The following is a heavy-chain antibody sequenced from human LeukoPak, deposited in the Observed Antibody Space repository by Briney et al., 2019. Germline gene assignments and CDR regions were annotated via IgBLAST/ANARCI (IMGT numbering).Heavy chain of an antibody. D-gene: IGHD4-17*01. J-gene: IGHJ6*02. Sequence: SETLSLTCTVSGGSISSYYWSWIRQPPGKGLEWLGYIYYSGSTNYNPSLKSRVTISVDTSKNQFSLKLSSVTAADTAVYYCARDPADYGDYQYYGMDVWGQGTTVTVSS. CDR1: GGSISSYY. V-gene: IGHV4-59*01. CDR3: ARDPADYGDYQYYGMDV. CDR2: IYYSGST.